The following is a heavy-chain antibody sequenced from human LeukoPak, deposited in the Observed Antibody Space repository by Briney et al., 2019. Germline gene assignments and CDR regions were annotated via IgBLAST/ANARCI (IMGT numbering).Heavy chain of an antibody. CDR3: ANPGSDYEGDY. V-gene: IGHV3-30*18. D-gene: IGHD4-17*01. CDR1: GFTFSSYE. CDR2: ISYDGSNK. Sequence: GGSLRLSCAASGFTFSSYEMNWVRQAPGKGLEWVAVISYDGSNKYYADSVKGRFTISRDNSKNTLYLQMNSLRAEDTAVYYCANPGSDYEGDYWGQGTLVTVSS. J-gene: IGHJ4*02.